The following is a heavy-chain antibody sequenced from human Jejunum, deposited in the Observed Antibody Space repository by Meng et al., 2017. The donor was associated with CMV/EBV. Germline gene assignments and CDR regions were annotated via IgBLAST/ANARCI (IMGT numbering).Heavy chain of an antibody. D-gene: IGHD2-21*01. V-gene: IGHV3-7*01. CDR1: GFTLSSYW. J-gene: IGHJ3*01. CDR2: INQDGGEK. CDR3: AAYIKDAFDL. Sequence: SCGASGFTLSSYWMGWVRQGPGKGLEWVATINQDGGEKYYADSVKGRFSIFRDNAKNSPYLQMNSLRAEDTAVYYCAAYIKDAFDLWGQGTMVTVSS.